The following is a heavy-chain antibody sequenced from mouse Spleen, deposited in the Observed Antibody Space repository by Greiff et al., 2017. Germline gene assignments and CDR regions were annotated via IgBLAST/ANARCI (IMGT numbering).Heavy chain of an antibody. CDR1: GGNIKEYY. CDR3: TIYGDYDRVWFAY. J-gene: IGHJ3*01. V-gene: IGHV14-2*01. Sequence: EVQLQQSGGELGTPGAAGELSGTASGGNIKEYYMQWVKQRREQGGEGIGRMDPEDGETKYAPKFQGKATITADTSSNTAYLQLSSLTSDDTAFYYCTIYGDYDRVWFAYWGQGTLFTVSA. CDR2: MDPEDGET. D-gene: IGHD2-4*01.